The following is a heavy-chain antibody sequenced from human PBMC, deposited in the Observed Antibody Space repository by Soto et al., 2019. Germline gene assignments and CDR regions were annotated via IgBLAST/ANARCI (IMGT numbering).Heavy chain of an antibody. CDR3: ARESWSYYFDY. D-gene: IGHD2-15*01. J-gene: IGHJ4*02. CDR2: INHSGST. CDR1: GGSFSGYY. V-gene: IGHV4-34*01. Sequence: QVQLQQWGAGLLKPSETLSLTCAVYGGSFSGYYWSWIRQPPGKGLEWIGEINHSGSTNYNPSLKSRITISVGTSKNQFSLKLSSVTAADTAVYYCARESWSYYFDYWGQGTLVTVSS.